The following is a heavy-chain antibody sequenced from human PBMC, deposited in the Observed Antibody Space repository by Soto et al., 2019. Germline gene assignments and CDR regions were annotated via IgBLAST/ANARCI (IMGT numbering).Heavy chain of an antibody. CDR3: AKGGAARPLYYYYYGMDV. D-gene: IGHD6-6*01. CDR1: GFTFSSYA. Sequence: EGQLLESGGGLVQPGGSLRLSCAASGFTFSSYAMSWVRQAPGKGLEWVSAISGSGGSTYYADSVKCRYTISRDNSKHTLYLQMNSLRAEDTAVYYCAKGGAARPLYYYYYGMDVLGPGTTGTVSS. CDR2: ISGSGGST. J-gene: IGHJ6*02. V-gene: IGHV3-23*01.